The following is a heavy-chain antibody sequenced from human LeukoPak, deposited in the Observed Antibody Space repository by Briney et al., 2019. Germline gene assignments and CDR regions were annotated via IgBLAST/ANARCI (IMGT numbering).Heavy chain of an antibody. CDR1: GFTFSNAW. V-gene: IGHV3-15*01. D-gene: IGHD4-17*01. CDR3: TKFDYAAFEY. J-gene: IGHJ4*02. CDR2: IKSKTNGGTT. Sequence: GGSLRLSCVASGFTFSNAWMSWVRQAPGKGLEWVGRIKSKTNGGTTNYAAPVKGRFTISRDDSKNTLYLQMNSLKPEDTAVYYCTKFDYAAFEYWGQGALVTVSS.